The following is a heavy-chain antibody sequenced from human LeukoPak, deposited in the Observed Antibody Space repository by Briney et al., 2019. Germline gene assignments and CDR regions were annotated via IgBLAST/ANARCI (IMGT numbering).Heavy chain of an antibody. CDR3: TTRTWADGFDI. Sequence: RSGGSLILSCATSGFTFSAAWISWVRQVPGKGLEWVGRIQSIPEGGTTDYAAPVKGRFTISRDVSKNTLYLQMNSLKTEDTAVYYCTTRTWADGFDIWGQGTVVTVSS. CDR1: GFTFSAAW. V-gene: IGHV3-15*01. D-gene: IGHD2-2*01. J-gene: IGHJ3*02. CDR2: IQSIPEGGTT.